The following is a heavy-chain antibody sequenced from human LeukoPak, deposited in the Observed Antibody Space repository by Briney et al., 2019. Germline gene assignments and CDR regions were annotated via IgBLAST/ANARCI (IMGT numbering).Heavy chain of an antibody. CDR1: GYTFTSYA. CDR2: ISAYNGNT. V-gene: IGHV1-18*01. CDR3: ARRKTSHDAFDI. J-gene: IGHJ3*02. Sequence: ASVKVSCKASGYTFTSYAMNWVRQAPGQGLEWMGWISAYNGNTNYAQKLQGRVTMTTDTSTSTAYMELRSLRSDDTAVYYCARRKTSHDAFDIWGQGTMVTVSS.